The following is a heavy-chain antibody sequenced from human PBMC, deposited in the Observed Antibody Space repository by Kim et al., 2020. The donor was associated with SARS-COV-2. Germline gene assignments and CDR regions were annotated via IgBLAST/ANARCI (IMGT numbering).Heavy chain of an antibody. V-gene: IGHV4-34*01. D-gene: IGHD2-2*01. J-gene: IGHJ4*02. CDR3: ARGVVVVPAATFDY. CDR1: GGSFSGYY. CDR2: INHSGST. Sequence: SETLSLTCAVYGGSFSGYYWSWIRQPPGKGLEWIGEINHSGSTNYNPSLKSRVTISVDTSKNQFSLKLSSVTTADTAVYYCARGVVVVPAATFDYWGQGTLVTVSS.